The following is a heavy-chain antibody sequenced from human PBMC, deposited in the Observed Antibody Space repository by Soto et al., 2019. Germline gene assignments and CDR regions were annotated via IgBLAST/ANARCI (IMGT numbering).Heavy chain of an antibody. CDR1: GYSFTSYW. CDR3: ARPIHYYGSGSFLAPEYYFDY. V-gene: IGHV5-51*01. J-gene: IGHJ4*02. D-gene: IGHD3-10*01. CDR2: IYPGDSDT. Sequence: PGESLKISCKGSGYSFTSYWIGWVRQMPGKGLEWMGIIYPGDSDTRYSPSFQGQVTISADKSISTAYLQWSSLKASDTAMYYCARPIHYYGSGSFLAPEYYFDYWGQGTLVTVSS.